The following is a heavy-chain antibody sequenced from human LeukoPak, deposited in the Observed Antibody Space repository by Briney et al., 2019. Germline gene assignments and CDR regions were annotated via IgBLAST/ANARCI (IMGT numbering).Heavy chain of an antibody. CDR2: INKDGSEQ. Sequence: HPGRSLRLSWAASGFTFSSHWTTCVRQLPGKGPGWVASINKDGSEQYYVDSVKGRFTISRDNAKNSLSLQVSSLRAEDTAVYYCTRGGATSSWYWFFWGQGTLVTVSS. J-gene: IGHJ4*02. V-gene: IGHV3-7*01. D-gene: IGHD6-13*01. CDR1: GFTFSSHW. CDR3: TRGGATSSWYWFF.